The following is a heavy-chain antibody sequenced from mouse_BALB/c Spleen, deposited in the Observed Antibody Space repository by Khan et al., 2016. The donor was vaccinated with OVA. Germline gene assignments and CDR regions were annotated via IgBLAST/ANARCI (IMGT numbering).Heavy chain of an antibody. V-gene: IGHV1S137*01. CDR2: ISTYYGDA. D-gene: IGHD1-2*01. J-gene: IGHJ4*01. CDR3: ARPSTATAIDY. CDR1: GYTFTDYA. Sequence: QMQLEESGAELVRPGVSVKISCKGSGYTFTDYAMHWVKQSPAKSLEWIGVISTYYGDASYNQKFKGKATMTVDKSSSTAYMELARLTSEDSAIYYCARPSTATAIDYWGQGTSVTVSS.